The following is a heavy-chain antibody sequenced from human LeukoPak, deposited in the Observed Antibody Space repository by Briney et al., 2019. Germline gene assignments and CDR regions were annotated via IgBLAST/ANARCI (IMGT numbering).Heavy chain of an antibody. D-gene: IGHD6-19*01. Sequence: TGGSLRLSCAASGFTFSNAWMSWVRQAPGKGLEWVGRIKSKTDGGTTDYAAPVKGRFTISRDDSKNTLYLQMNSLKTEDTAVYYCTTESDSSGWYLRGPAYWGQGTLVTVSS. J-gene: IGHJ4*02. CDR2: IKSKTDGGTT. CDR3: TTESDSSGWYLRGPAY. V-gene: IGHV3-15*01. CDR1: GFTFSNAW.